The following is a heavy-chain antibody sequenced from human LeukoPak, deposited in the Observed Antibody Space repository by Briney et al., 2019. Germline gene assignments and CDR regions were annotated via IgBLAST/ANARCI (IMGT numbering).Heavy chain of an antibody. CDR2: INRDGSGA. CDR1: GFTFSSYW. J-gene: IGHJ4*02. CDR3: ASASRSGYDDH. Sequence: PGGSLRPSCAASGFTFSSYWMHWVRQAPGKGLVWVSRINRDGSGATYADSVKGRFTISRDNAKNTLYLQMNSLSAEDTAVYYCASASRSGYDDHWGQGTLVTVST. V-gene: IGHV3-74*01. D-gene: IGHD3-3*01.